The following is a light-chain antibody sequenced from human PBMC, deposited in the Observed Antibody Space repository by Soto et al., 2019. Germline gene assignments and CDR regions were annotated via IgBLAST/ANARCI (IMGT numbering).Light chain of an antibody. Sequence: QSVLTQPPSASGTPGQRVTISCSGSSSNIGSNPVNWYQQLPGTAPKLLIYSNNQRPSGVPDRFSGSKSGTAASLAISGLQSEDEADYDCAAWDDSLNGPVLGGGTQLTVL. CDR1: SSNIGSNP. CDR3: AAWDDSLNGPV. CDR2: SNN. J-gene: IGLJ2*01. V-gene: IGLV1-44*01.